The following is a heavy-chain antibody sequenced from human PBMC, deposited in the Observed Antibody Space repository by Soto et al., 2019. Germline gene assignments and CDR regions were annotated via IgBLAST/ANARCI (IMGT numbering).Heavy chain of an antibody. J-gene: IGHJ4*02. CDR1: GFTFSSYA. D-gene: IGHD3-9*01. CDR2: ITDSGGST. CDR3: AKDRYFFNY. Sequence: VQLLESGGGLVQPGGSLRLSCAASGFTFSSYAMSWVRQAPGKGLEWVSSITDSGGSTYYADSVRGRFTISRDNSENTLYLQMNSLTAEDTAVYYCAKDRYFFNYWGQGTLVTVSS. V-gene: IGHV3-23*01.